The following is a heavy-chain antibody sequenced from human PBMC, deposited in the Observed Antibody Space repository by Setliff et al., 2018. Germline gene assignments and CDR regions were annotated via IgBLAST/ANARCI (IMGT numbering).Heavy chain of an antibody. Sequence: GGSLRLSCAASGFTFSSYGMHWVRQAPGKGLEWVAVISYDGSNKYYADSVKGRFTISRDNSKNTLYLQMNSLRAEDTAVYYCARGLGVYDILTGFDYWGQGTLVTVSS. J-gene: IGHJ4*02. CDR2: ISYDGSNK. D-gene: IGHD3-9*01. CDR1: GFTFSSYG. CDR3: ARGLGVYDILTGFDY. V-gene: IGHV3-30*19.